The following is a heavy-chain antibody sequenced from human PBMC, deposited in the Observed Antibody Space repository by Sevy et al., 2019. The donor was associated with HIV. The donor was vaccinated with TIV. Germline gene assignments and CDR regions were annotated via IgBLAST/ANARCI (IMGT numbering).Heavy chain of an antibody. CDR2: IYPSNSDT. D-gene: IGHD1-26*01. Sequence: GESLKISCKGSGYMFTNYWIGWVRQMPGKGLEWMGVIYPSNSDTRYIPCFRGQVTISADKSITTAYLQWSSLQVSDTAFYFCARRGRDMLGATTAFDIWGQGTMVTVSS. CDR1: GYMFTNYW. CDR3: ARRGRDMLGATTAFDI. V-gene: IGHV5-51*01. J-gene: IGHJ3*02.